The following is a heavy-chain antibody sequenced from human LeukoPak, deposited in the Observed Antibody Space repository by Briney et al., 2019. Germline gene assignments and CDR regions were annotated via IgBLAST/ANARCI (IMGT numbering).Heavy chain of an antibody. CDR1: GYTFSMYN. Sequence: GASVKVSCKASGYTFSMYNMHWVRQAPGQGLEWMGIINPSGGTSYAQKLQGRVTMTTDTSTSTAYMELRSLRSDDTAVYYCARGTFGDYYDSSGYVYFQHWGQGTLVTVSS. V-gene: IGHV1-46*01. CDR2: INPSGGT. D-gene: IGHD3-22*01. CDR3: ARGTFGDYYDSSGYVYFQH. J-gene: IGHJ1*01.